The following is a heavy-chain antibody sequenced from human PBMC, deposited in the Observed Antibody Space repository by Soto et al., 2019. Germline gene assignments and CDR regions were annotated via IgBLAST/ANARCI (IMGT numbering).Heavy chain of an antibody. CDR1: GFTFGNYG. D-gene: IGHD1-26*01. V-gene: IGHV3-30*18. J-gene: IGHJ4*02. CDR2: TSYDGNNK. CDR3: EKGGGSARDFDY. Sequence: QVQLVDSGGDVVQPGGSLRLSCTGSGFTFGNYGMHWVRQAPGKGLEWVASTSYDGNNKYYADSLKGRFTISRDNSKKMVYLQTTSLGPEDTAVYYCEKGGGSARDFDYWGQGALVTVSS.